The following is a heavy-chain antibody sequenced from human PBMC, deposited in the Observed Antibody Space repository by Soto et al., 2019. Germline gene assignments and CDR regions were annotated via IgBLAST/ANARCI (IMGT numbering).Heavy chain of an antibody. Sequence: EVQLVESGGGVVQPGGSLRLSCAASGFTFDDYTMHWVRQAPGKGLEWVSLISWDGGSTYYADSVKGRFTISRDNSKNSLYLQVNSLRTEDTALYYCAKDRRGHYYGMDAWGQGTTVTVSS. CDR3: AKDRRGHYYGMDA. D-gene: IGHD3-10*01. V-gene: IGHV3-43*01. J-gene: IGHJ6*02. CDR2: ISWDGGST. CDR1: GFTFDDYT.